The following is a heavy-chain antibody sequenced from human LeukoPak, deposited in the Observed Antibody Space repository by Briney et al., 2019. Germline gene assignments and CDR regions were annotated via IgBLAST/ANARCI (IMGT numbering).Heavy chain of an antibody. CDR1: GVTFSGYY. CDR2: INHRGTT. Sequence: PSETLSLTCAGYGVTFSGYYWSWIRQPPGKGLEWIQEINHRGTTNSNPSLKGRVTIPVHTSKNQFSLKLSSVTAADTAVYYCARARGSSGYHYWGQGTLVTVSS. V-gene: IGHV4-34*01. J-gene: IGHJ4*02. D-gene: IGHD6-13*01. CDR3: ARARGSSGYHY.